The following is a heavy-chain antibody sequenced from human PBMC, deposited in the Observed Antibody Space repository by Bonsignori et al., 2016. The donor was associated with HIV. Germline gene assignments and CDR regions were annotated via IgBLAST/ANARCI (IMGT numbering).Heavy chain of an antibody. Sequence: GGSLRLSCATSGFTISSNYMSWVRQAPGKGLEWVSIIYSGGSTYYVHSVKGRFTISRDNSKNTLYLQMNSLRTEDTAVYYCARAEGGGVRYFDLWGRGTLVTVSS. V-gene: IGHV3-53*01. J-gene: IGHJ2*01. CDR1: GFTISSNY. CDR2: IYSGGST. D-gene: IGHD2-8*01. CDR3: ARAEGGGVRYFDL.